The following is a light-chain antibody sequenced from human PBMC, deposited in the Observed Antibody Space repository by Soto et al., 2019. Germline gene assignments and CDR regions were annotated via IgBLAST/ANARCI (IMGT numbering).Light chain of an antibody. Sequence: TLSVSPGERATLSCRASQSVSSNLAWYQQKPGQAPRLLIYGASSRATGIPARFSGSGSGTEFTLTISSLQSEDFAVYYCQQYNNWPPLTFGGGTKVDIK. V-gene: IGKV3-15*01. CDR1: QSVSSN. J-gene: IGKJ4*01. CDR2: GAS. CDR3: QQYNNWPPLT.